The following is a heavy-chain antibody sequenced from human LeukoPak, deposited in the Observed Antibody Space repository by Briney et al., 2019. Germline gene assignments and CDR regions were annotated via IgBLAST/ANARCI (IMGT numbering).Heavy chain of an antibody. Sequence: GGSLRLSCAASGFTFSSYWMHWVRQAPGKGLVWVSRINSDGSSISYADSVKGRFTISRDNAKNTLYLQMNSLRAEDTAVYYCARDLGDYVWGSYRPEGADYWGQGTLVTVSS. V-gene: IGHV3-74*01. D-gene: IGHD3-16*02. CDR3: ARDLGDYVWGSYRPEGADY. J-gene: IGHJ4*02. CDR2: INSDGSSI. CDR1: GFTFSSYW.